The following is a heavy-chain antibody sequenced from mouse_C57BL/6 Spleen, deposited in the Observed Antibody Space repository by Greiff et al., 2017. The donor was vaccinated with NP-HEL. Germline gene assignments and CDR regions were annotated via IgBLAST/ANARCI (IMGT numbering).Heavy chain of an antibody. D-gene: IGHD1-1*01. CDR2: INPSSGYT. CDR3: ARGVITTVVAKDYAMDY. Sequence: VQLQQSGAELAKPGASVKLSCKASGYTFTSYWMHWVKQRPGQGLEWIGYINPSSGYTKYNQKFKDKATLTADKSSSTAYMQLSSLTYEDSAVYYCARGVITTVVAKDYAMDYWGQGTSVTVSS. CDR1: GYTFTSYW. V-gene: IGHV1-7*01. J-gene: IGHJ4*01.